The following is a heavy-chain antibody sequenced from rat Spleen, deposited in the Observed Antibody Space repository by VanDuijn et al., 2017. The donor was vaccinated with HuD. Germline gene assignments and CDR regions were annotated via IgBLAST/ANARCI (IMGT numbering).Heavy chain of an antibody. J-gene: IGHJ2*01. CDR1: GFTFSDYY. CDR3: ARQGSSVSD. CDR2: ISYDGSST. D-gene: IGHD3-7*01. Sequence: EVQLVESDGGLVQPGRSLKLSCAASGFTFSDYYMAWVRQAPTKGLEWVATISYDGSSTYYRDSVKGRFTISRDNAKSTLYLQMDSLRSEDTATYYCARQGSSVSDWGQGVMVTVSS. V-gene: IGHV5-29*01.